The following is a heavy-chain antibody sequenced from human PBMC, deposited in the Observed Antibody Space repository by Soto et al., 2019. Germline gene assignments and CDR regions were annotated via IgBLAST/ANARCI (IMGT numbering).Heavy chain of an antibody. J-gene: IGHJ4*02. CDR1: GFSFSSYG. V-gene: IGHV3-23*01. CDR2: TTGSGDSS. D-gene: IGHD3-3*01. CDR3: ARPGVLRFLEWLPTEFDY. Sequence: GGSLRLSCAASGFSFSSYGMNWVRQAPGKGLEWVSATTGSGDSSYLADSVKGRFTISRDNAKNTLYLQMNSLRAEDTAVYYCARPGVLRFLEWLPTEFDYWGQGTLVTVSS.